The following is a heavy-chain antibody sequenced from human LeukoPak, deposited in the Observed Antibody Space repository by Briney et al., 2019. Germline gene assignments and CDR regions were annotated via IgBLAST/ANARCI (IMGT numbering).Heavy chain of an antibody. Sequence: GGSLRLSCAASGFTFSSYAMHWVRQAPGKGLEWVAVISYDGSNKYYADSVKGRFTISRDNSKNTLYLQMNSLRAEDTAVYYCAREEDCSSTSCYDYWGQGTLDTVSS. CDR1: GFTFSSYA. D-gene: IGHD2-2*01. CDR2: ISYDGSNK. V-gene: IGHV3-30-3*01. CDR3: AREEDCSSTSCYDY. J-gene: IGHJ4*02.